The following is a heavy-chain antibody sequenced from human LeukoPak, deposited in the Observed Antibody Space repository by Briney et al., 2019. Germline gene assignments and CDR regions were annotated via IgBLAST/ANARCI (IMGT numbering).Heavy chain of an antibody. Sequence: GGSLRLSCAASGFTFSSYAMHWVRQAPGQGLEWVGWINPNSGGTNYAQKFQGRVTMTRDTSISTAYMELSRLRSDDTAVYYCAVGYCSSTSCPGWFDPWGQGTLVTVSS. CDR2: INPNSGGT. CDR1: GFTFSSYA. D-gene: IGHD2-2*01. CDR3: AVGYCSSTSCPGWFDP. V-gene: IGHV1-2*02. J-gene: IGHJ5*02.